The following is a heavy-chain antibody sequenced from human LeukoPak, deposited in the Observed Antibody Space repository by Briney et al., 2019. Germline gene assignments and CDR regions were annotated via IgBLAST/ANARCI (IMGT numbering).Heavy chain of an antibody. Sequence: HPGGSLRLSCAASGFTFSSYWMHWVRQAPGKGLVWVSRINSDGSNTNYADSVKGRFTISRDNAKNTLYLQMNSLRAEDTAVYYCARRSGIAVAGAFDYWGQGTLVTVSS. J-gene: IGHJ4*02. D-gene: IGHD6-19*01. CDR3: ARRSGIAVAGAFDY. V-gene: IGHV3-74*01. CDR2: INSDGSNT. CDR1: GFTFSSYW.